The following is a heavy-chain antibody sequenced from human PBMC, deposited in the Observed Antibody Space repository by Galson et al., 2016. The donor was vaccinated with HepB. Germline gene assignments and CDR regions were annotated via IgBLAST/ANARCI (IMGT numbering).Heavy chain of an antibody. CDR1: GGTFSSHA. D-gene: IGHD2-15*01. CDR3: ARVFRSGGPYYYYGTDV. J-gene: IGHJ6*02. CDR2: FIHMFGTA. Sequence: SVKVSCKASGGTFSSHAITWVRQAPGQGLEWIGGFIHMFGTADYALKFQDRVMITADESTSTAYMELSSLRSEDTAVYYCARVFRSGGPYYYYGTDVWGQGTSVIVSS. V-gene: IGHV1-69*13.